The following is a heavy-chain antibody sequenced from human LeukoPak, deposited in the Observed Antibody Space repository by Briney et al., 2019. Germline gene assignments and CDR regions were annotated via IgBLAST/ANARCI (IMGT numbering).Heavy chain of an antibody. D-gene: IGHD2-8*01. CDR2: INPSGDST. J-gene: IGHJ6*02. CDR1: GYTFISYY. CDR3: AREDVVLVDAVRYYYYGMDV. V-gene: IGHV1-46*01. Sequence: ASVRVSFKASGYTFISYYMHWVRQAPGQGRERMGIINPSGDSTSYAQKFQDRVTMTRDTSTSTVYMELSSLKSEDTAVYYCAREDVVLVDAVRYYYYGMDVWGQGTTVTVSS.